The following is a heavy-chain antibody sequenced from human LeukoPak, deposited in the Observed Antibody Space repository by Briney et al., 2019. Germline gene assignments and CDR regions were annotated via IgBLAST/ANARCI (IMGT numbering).Heavy chain of an antibody. V-gene: IGHV5-51*01. CDR2: IYPGDSDT. J-gene: IGHJ4*02. D-gene: IGHD5-12*01. Sequence: GESLKISCKGSGYSFTTNWIGWVRQMPGKGLEWMGLIYPGDSDTRYSPSFQGQVTISADKSISTAYLQWSSLKASDTAMYYCTRLKNGYGDYWGREPWSPSPQ. CDR3: TRLKNGYGDY. CDR1: GYSFTTNW.